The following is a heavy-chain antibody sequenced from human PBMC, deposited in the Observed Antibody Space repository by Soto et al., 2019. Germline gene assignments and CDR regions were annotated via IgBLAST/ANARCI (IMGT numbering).Heavy chain of an antibody. V-gene: IGHV1-58*01. CDR2: IVVGSGNT. Sequence: SVKVSCKASGFTFTSSAVQWVRQARVQRLEWKGWIVVGSGNTNYAQNFQERFTITSDMSTSTVYMELSSLRSEVTAVFFRVADLSKWEPKYNYYGMDVWGQGTTVTVSS. CDR3: VADLSKWEPKYNYYGMDV. J-gene: IGHJ6*02. CDR1: GFTFTSSA. D-gene: IGHD1-1*01.